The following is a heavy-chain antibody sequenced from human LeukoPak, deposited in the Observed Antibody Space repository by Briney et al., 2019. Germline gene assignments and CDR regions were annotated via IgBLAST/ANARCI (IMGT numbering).Heavy chain of an antibody. J-gene: IGHJ2*01. CDR3: ARPNYGDYGWYFDL. V-gene: IGHV4-39*07. D-gene: IGHD4-17*01. Sequence: SETLPLTCTVSGGSISSSSYYWGWIRQPPGEGLEWIGSIYYSGSTNYNPSLKSRDTISVDKSKNQFSLKLSSVTAADTAVYYCARPNYGDYGWYFDLWGRGTLVTVSS. CDR2: IYYSGST. CDR1: GGSISSSSYY.